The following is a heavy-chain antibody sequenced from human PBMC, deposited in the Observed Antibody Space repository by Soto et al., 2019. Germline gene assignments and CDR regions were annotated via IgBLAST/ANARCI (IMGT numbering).Heavy chain of an antibody. Sequence: EAQLLESGGGLAQPGGTLRLSCAASGFTFSTYPMAWVRQAPGKGLEWVSTIHGSGETAYYADSVKGRFTISRDNSKNTVYLQMDSLRAEDTAIDYCAKRQSGSYYAAFDVWGQGTVVTVSS. V-gene: IGHV3-23*01. CDR2: IHGSGETA. CDR1: GFTFSTYP. CDR3: AKRQSGSYYAAFDV. J-gene: IGHJ3*01. D-gene: IGHD1-26*01.